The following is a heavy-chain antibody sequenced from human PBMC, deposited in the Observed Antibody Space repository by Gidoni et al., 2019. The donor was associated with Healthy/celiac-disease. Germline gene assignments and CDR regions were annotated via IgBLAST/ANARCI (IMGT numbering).Heavy chain of an antibody. D-gene: IGHD2-2*01. CDR3: ARVDRGFDCSSTSCYGVAAAGNYYYYYMDV. J-gene: IGHJ6*03. CDR1: GGTFSSYA. CDR2: IIPIFGTA. V-gene: IGHV1-69*01. Sequence: QVQLVQSGAEVKKPGSSVKVSCKASGGTFSSYAISWVRQAPGQGLEWMGGIIPIFGTANYAQKFQGRVTITADESTSTAYMELSSLRSEDTAVYYCARVDRGFDCSSTSCYGVAAAGNYYYYYMDVWGKGTTVTVSS.